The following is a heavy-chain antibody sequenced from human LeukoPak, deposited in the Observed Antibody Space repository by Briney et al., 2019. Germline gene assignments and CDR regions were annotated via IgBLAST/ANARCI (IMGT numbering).Heavy chain of an antibody. J-gene: IGHJ4*02. V-gene: IGHV3-30*04. CDR2: IAYDGGKA. Sequence: PGGSLRLSCAASGFTFSRYAMHCVRQAPGEGLAWVAFIAYDGGKAYYTDSVKGRFTIFRDNYKNTLYLQMNRLRPEDTAIYYCARDDSDVGMVATISREGDYFDSWGQGTLVTVSS. D-gene: IGHD5-12*01. CDR1: GFTFSRYA. CDR3: ARDDSDVGMVATISREGDYFDS.